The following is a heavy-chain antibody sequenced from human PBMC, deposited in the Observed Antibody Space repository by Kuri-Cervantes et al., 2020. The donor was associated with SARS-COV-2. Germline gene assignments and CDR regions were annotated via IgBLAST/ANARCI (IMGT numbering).Heavy chain of an antibody. CDR2: ISGSGGST. J-gene: IGHJ3*02. Sequence: GGSLRLSCAASGFTFSSYAMSWVRQAPGKGLEWVSAISGSGGSTYYADSVKGRFTISRDNSKNTLYLQMNSLRAEDTAVYYCARAGDLLGYCSGGSCYLGITDAFDIWGQGTMVTVSS. V-gene: IGHV3-23*01. D-gene: IGHD2-15*01. CDR3: ARAGDLLGYCSGGSCYLGITDAFDI. CDR1: GFTFSSYA.